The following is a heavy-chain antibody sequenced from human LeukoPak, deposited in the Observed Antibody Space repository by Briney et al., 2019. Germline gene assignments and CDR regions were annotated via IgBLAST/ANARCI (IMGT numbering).Heavy chain of an antibody. CDR2: ISDSGGST. J-gene: IGHJ3*02. CDR3: ARGGETARGPTKAFDI. Sequence: GGSLSLSCAASGWTFSNYAMSWIRQAPGKGLEWVSGISDSGGSTYYADSVKGRFIISGHNSENTLYLQMNSLRAGGTAVYYCARGGETARGPTKAFDIWGQGTMVTVSS. V-gene: IGHV3-23*01. D-gene: IGHD3-10*01. CDR1: GWTFSNYA.